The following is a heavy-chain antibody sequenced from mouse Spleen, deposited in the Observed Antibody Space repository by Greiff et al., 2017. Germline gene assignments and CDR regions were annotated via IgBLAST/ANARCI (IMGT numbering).Heavy chain of an antibody. CDR1: GYTFTDYY. J-gene: IGHJ4*01. CDR3: AREAYYSNYEAMDY. V-gene: IGHV1-19*01. Sequence: EVQLQQSGPVLVKPGASVKMSCKASGYTFTDYYMNWVKQSHGKSLEWIGVINPYNGGTSYNQKFKGKATLTVDKSSSTAYMELNSLTSEDSAVYYCAREAYYSNYEAMDYWGQGTSVTVSS. D-gene: IGHD2-5*01. CDR2: INPYNGGT.